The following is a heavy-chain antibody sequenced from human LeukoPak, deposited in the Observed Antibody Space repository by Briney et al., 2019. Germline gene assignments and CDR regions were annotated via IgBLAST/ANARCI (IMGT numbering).Heavy chain of an antibody. V-gene: IGHV1-46*01. J-gene: IGHJ4*02. Sequence: ASVKVSCKASGYTFTSYYMHWVRQAPGQGLEWMGIINPSGGSTSYAQKFQGRVTMTRDTSTSTVYMELSSLRSEDTAVYYCASLSLHMAQWSNNYFDYWGQGTLVTVSS. D-gene: IGHD2-15*01. CDR3: ASLSLHMAQWSNNYFDY. CDR1: GYTFTSYY. CDR2: INPSGGST.